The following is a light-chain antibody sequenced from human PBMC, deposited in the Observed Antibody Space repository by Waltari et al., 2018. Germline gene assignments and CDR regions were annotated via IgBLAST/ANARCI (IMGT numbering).Light chain of an antibody. CDR2: DAT. CDR3: QQRSNWPWT. V-gene: IGKV3-11*01. J-gene: IGKJ1*01. Sequence: EIVLTQSPATLSLSPGERATLSCRASQSVSSSLAWYQQKPGQAPRLLIYDATNRATGIPARFSGGGSGTDFTLTISSLEPEDFVVYYCQQRSNWPWTFGQGTTVEIK. CDR1: QSVSSS.